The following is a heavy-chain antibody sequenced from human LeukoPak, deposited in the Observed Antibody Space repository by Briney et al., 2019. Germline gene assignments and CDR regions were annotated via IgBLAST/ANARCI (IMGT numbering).Heavy chain of an antibody. Sequence: PGGSLRLSCAASGFTFSSYSMNWVRQAPGKGLEWVSSISSSSSYIYYADSVKGRFTISRDNAKNSLYLQMNSLRAEDTAVYYCASGIDYGDYVYYWGQGTLVTVSS. CDR3: ASGIDYGDYVYY. CDR1: GFTFSSYS. CDR2: ISSSSSYI. V-gene: IGHV3-21*04. J-gene: IGHJ4*02. D-gene: IGHD4-17*01.